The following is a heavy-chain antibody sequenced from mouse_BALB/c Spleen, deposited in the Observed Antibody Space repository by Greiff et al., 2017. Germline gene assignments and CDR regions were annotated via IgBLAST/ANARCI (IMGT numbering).Heavy chain of an antibody. Sequence: DVMLVESGGGLVKPGGSLKLSCAASGFTFSSYTMSWVRQTPEKRLEWVATISSGGSYTYYPDSVKGRFTISRDNAKNTLYLQMSSLKSEDTAMYYCTRGTGNWGQGTLVTVSA. J-gene: IGHJ3*01. D-gene: IGHD4-1*01. CDR3: TRGTGN. CDR2: ISSGGSYT. V-gene: IGHV5-6-4*01. CDR1: GFTFSSYT.